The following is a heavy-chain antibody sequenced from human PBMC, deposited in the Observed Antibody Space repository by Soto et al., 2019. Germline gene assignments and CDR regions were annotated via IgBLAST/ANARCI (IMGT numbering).Heavy chain of an antibody. CDR3: ARGNNWGLHYFYYMDV. Sequence: SETLSLTCAVYGGSFSGSYWSWIRQPPGKGLEWIGEINHSGSTNYNPSLKSRVTISVDTSKNQFSLKLSSVTAADTAVYYCARGNNWGLHYFYYMDVWGKGTTVTVSS. V-gene: IGHV4-34*01. CDR2: INHSGST. D-gene: IGHD7-27*01. J-gene: IGHJ6*03. CDR1: GGSFSGSY.